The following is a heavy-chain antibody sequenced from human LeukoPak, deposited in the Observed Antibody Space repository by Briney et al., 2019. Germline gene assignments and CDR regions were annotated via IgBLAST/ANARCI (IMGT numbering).Heavy chain of an antibody. CDR1: GGSISSGGYY. CDR3: ASLIRFGSGSYVDY. Sequence: SQTLSLTCTVSGGSISSGGYYWSWIRQHPGKGLEWIGYIYYSGSTYYNPSLKSRVTISVDTSKNQFSLKLSSVTAADTAVYYCASLIRFGSGSYVDYWGQGTLVTVSS. D-gene: IGHD3-10*01. CDR2: IYYSGST. J-gene: IGHJ4*02. V-gene: IGHV4-31*03.